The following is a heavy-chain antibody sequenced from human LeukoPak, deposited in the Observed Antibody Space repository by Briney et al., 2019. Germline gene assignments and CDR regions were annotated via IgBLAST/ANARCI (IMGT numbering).Heavy chain of an antibody. Sequence: SETLSLTCTVSGGSITGYFWSWIRQPPGKGLEWIGYVFYSGGTLYNPSLKSRVTISVDRSKNQFSLKLSSVTAADTAVYYCARGDDGYKSLGGFDPWGQGTLVTVSS. V-gene: IGHV4-59*12. D-gene: IGHD5-24*01. CDR1: GGSITGYF. CDR3: ARGDDGYKSLGGFDP. CDR2: VFYSGGT. J-gene: IGHJ5*02.